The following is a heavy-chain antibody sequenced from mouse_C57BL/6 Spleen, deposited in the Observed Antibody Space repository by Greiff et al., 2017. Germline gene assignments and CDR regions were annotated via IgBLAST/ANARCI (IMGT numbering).Heavy chain of an antibody. J-gene: IGHJ4*01. V-gene: IGHV1-9*01. D-gene: IGHD1-1*02. CDR3: ARSDYAPREDAMDY. Sequence: VQLQQSGAELMKPGASVKLSCKATGYTFTGYWIEWVKQRPGHGLEWIGEMLPGSGSTNYNEKFKGKATFLADTSSNTAYMQLGSLTTKNSAICYYARSDYAPREDAMDYWGQGTSDTV. CDR2: MLPGSGST. CDR1: GYTFTGYW.